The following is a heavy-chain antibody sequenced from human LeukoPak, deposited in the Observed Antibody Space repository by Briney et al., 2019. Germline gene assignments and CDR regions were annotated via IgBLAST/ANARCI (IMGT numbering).Heavy chain of an antibody. CDR2: ISGSSGII. CDR1: GFTFNTYT. J-gene: IGHJ2*01. D-gene: IGHD1-26*01. CDR3: AKDRTVGASYWYFDL. V-gene: IGHV3-48*01. Sequence: GGSLRLSCAASGFTFNTYTMNWVRQAPGKGLEWVSYISGSSGIIDYADSVRGRFTISRDSSRNTLFLHMNTLRAEDTAIYYCAKDRTVGASYWYFDLWGRGNLVTVSS.